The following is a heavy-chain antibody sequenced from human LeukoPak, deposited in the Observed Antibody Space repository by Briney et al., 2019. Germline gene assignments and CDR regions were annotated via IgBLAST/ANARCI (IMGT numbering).Heavy chain of an antibody. D-gene: IGHD3-9*01. V-gene: IGHV4-4*02. CDR2: IYYSGST. CDR1: GDSISSTNW. J-gene: IGHJ4*02. Sequence: PSETLSLTCAVSGDSISSTNWWSWVRQPPGKGLEWIGEIYYSGSTNYNPSLKSRVTMSVDTSKNQFSLKLSSVTAADTAVYYCAGVKPYYDILTGYAYYFDYWGQGTLVTVSS. CDR3: AGVKPYYDILTGYAYYFDY.